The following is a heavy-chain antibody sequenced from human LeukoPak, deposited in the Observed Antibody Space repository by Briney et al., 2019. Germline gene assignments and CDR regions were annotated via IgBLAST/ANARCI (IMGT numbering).Heavy chain of an antibody. CDR3: AKSWVRGVINY. V-gene: IGHV3-48*03. CDR1: GFTLSSYE. Sequence: PGGSLRLSCAASGFTLSSYEMNWVRQAPGKGLEWVSYIGGGSSIYYADSVKGRFTISRDNAKNSLYLQMNSLRAEDTAVYYCAKSWVRGVINYWGQGTLVTVSS. J-gene: IGHJ4*02. D-gene: IGHD3-10*01. CDR2: IGGGSSI.